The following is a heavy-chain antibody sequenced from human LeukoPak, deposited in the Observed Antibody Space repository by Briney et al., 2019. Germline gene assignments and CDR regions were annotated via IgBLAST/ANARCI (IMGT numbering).Heavy chain of an antibody. Sequence: PGGSLRLSCAASGFTFSSYAMSWVRQAPGKGLEWVSAISGSGGSTYYADSVKGRFAISRDNSKNTLYLQMNSLRAEDTAVYYCAKTTQMGPPLRGVSIDYWGQGTLVTVSS. CDR2: ISGSGGST. D-gene: IGHD5-24*01. J-gene: IGHJ4*02. CDR1: GFTFSSYA. V-gene: IGHV3-23*01. CDR3: AKTTQMGPPLRGVSIDY.